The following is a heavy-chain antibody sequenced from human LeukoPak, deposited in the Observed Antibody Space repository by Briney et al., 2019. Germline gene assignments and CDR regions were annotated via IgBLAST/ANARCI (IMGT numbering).Heavy chain of an antibody. CDR1: GFTLSGSA. V-gene: IGHV3-73*01. Sequence: GGSLKLSCAASGFTLSGSAMHWVRQASGKGLEWVGRIRTKGDNYATAYAASVKGRFTISRDDSKNMAYLQMNSLKTEDTAVYYCTRLGDYFDSGDYWGQGTLVTVSS. CDR2: IRTKGDNYAT. D-gene: IGHD3-22*01. CDR3: TRLGDYFDSGDY. J-gene: IGHJ4*02.